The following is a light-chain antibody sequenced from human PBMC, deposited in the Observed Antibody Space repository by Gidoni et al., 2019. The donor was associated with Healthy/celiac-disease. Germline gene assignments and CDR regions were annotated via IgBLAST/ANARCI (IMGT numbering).Light chain of an antibody. CDR1: QSISSY. Sequence: DIQMTQSPSSLSSSVGDRVTITCLASQSISSYLNWYQQKPGKAPKLLIYAASSLQSGVPSRFSGSGSGTDFTLTIISLQPEDFATYYCQQSYSTPLTFGGWTKVEIK. CDR3: QQSYSTPLT. J-gene: IGKJ4*01. CDR2: AAS. V-gene: IGKV1-39*01.